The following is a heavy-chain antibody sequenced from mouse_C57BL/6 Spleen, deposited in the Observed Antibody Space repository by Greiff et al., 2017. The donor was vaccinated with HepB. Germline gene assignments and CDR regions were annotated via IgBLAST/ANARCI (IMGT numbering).Heavy chain of an antibody. J-gene: IGHJ2*01. CDR1: GYSITSGYY. CDR2: ISYDGSN. D-gene: IGHD2-5*01. Sequence: EVQLQESGPGLVKPSQSLSLTCSVTGYSITSGYYWNWIRQFPGNKLEWMGYISYDGSNNYNPSLKNRISITRDTSKNQFFLKLNSVTTEDTATYYCARGDSNPFDDWGQGTTLTVSS. CDR3: ARGDSNPFDD. V-gene: IGHV3-6*01.